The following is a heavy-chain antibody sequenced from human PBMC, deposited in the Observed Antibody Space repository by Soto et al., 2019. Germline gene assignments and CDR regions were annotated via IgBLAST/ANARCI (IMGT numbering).Heavy chain of an antibody. Sequence: GGSLRLSCAASGFTFSSYAMHWVRQAPGKGLEWVAVISYDGSNKYYADSVKGRFTISRDNSKNTLYLQMNSLRAEDTAVYYCAREDLGSLYYGMDVWGQGTTVTVSS. CDR3: AREDLGSLYYGMDV. D-gene: IGHD1-26*01. J-gene: IGHJ6*02. CDR2: ISYDGSNK. V-gene: IGHV3-30-3*01. CDR1: GFTFSSYA.